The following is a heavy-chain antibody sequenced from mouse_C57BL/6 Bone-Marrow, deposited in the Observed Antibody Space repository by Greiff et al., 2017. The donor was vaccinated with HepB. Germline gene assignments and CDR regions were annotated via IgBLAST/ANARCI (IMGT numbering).Heavy chain of an antibody. D-gene: IGHD2-4*01. J-gene: IGHJ2*01. CDR2: IHPNSGST. Sequence: QVQLQQPGAELVKPGASVKLSCKASGYTFTSYWMHWVKQRPGQGLEWIGMIHPNSGSTNYNEKFKSKATLTVDKSSSTAYMQISSLTYEDSAVYYCTRRGIYDYALYYWGQGTTLTVSS. CDR3: TRRGIYDYALYY. V-gene: IGHV1-64*01. CDR1: GYTFTSYW.